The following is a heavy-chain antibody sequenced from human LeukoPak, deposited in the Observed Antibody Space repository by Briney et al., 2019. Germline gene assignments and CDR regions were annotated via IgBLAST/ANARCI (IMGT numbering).Heavy chain of an antibody. V-gene: IGHV1-18*01. CDR1: GYTFTSYG. Sequence: GASVKVSCKASGYTFTSYGISWVRQAPGQGLEWMGWISAYNGNTNYAQKLQGRVTMTTDTSTSTAYMELRSLRSDDTAVYYCAREAITIFGVVRTQTTTSPHRFDPWGQGTLATVSS. CDR3: AREAITIFGVVRTQTTTSPHRFDP. D-gene: IGHD3-3*01. CDR2: ISAYNGNT. J-gene: IGHJ5*02.